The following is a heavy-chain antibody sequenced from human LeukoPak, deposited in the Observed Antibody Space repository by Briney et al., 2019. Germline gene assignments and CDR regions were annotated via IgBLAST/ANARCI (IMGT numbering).Heavy chain of an antibody. J-gene: IGHJ4*02. V-gene: IGHV3-74*01. Sequence: PGGSLRLSCAASGFXLSGNWIHWVRQAPGKGLVWVSRINSDGSSTSYADSVKGRFTISRDNAKNTLYLQMNSLRAEDTAVYYCARRDNYDYWGQGTLVTVSS. CDR3: ARRDNYDY. CDR1: GFXLSGNW. CDR2: INSDGSST. D-gene: IGHD2-15*01.